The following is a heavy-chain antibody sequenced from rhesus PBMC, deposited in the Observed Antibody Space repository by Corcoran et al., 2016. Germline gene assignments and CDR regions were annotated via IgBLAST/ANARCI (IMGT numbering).Heavy chain of an antibody. J-gene: IGHJ5-2*02. CDR2: INPKTGDT. Sequence: QVQLVQSGAEVKKPGDSVKVSWKASGYTFSDYYMLWVRPAPAQGLEWMGRINPKTGDTDYAQKFQDRVTMTRDTSTSTAYMELSSLRSEDTAVYYCARSRSRYNSLDVWGRGVLVTVSS. CDR1: GYTFSDYY. CDR3: ARSRSRYNSLDV. D-gene: IGHD6-13*01. V-gene: IGHV1-138*01.